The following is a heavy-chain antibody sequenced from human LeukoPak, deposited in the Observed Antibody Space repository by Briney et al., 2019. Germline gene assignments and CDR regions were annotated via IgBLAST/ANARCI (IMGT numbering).Heavy chain of an antibody. CDR3: AYLTSGSYPFDY. D-gene: IGHD1-26*01. J-gene: IGHJ4*02. V-gene: IGHV3-30*04. CDR1: GFTFSSYA. Sequence: GRSLRLSCAASGFTFSSYAMHWVRQAPGKGLEWVAVISYDGSNKYYADSVKGRFTISRDNAKNSLHLQMNSLRAEDTAVYYCAYLTSGSYPFDYWGQGTLVTVSS. CDR2: ISYDGSNK.